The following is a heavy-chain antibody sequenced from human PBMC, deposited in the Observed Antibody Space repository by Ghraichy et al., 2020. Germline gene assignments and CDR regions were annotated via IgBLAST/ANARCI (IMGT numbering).Heavy chain of an antibody. V-gene: IGHV1-69*13. Sequence: SVKVSCKASGGTFSNYAISWVRQAPGQGLEWMGGIIPIFGTTNYAQKFQGRVTITADESTSTAYVELGSLKSQDSAVYYCTFGAGNYDFWSGYYKYWGQGTLVTVSS. CDR2: IIPIFGTT. CDR1: GGTFSNYA. J-gene: IGHJ4*02. D-gene: IGHD3-3*01. CDR3: TFGAGNYDFWSGYYKY.